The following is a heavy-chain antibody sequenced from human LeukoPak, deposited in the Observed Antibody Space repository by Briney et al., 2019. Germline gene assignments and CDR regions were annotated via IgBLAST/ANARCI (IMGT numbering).Heavy chain of an antibody. J-gene: IGHJ4*02. V-gene: IGHV1-2*06. Sequence: ASVKVSCKTSGYTFTNYYIHWVRQAPGQGLEWMGRIDPNTGGTKSAKNFQGRVTMTRDTSISTAYMALSGLRSDDTAVYYCASLYDIVGTTVDYWGQGTLVTVSS. D-gene: IGHD1-26*01. CDR3: ASLYDIVGTTVDY. CDR1: GYTFTNYY. CDR2: IDPNTGGT.